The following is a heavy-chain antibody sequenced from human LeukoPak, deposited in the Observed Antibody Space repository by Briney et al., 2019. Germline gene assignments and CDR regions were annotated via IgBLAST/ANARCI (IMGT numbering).Heavy chain of an antibody. CDR2: ISGSGGST. CDR3: AKRGYCSSTSCYLNAFDI. CDR1: GFTFSSYA. J-gene: IGHJ3*02. Sequence: GGSLRLSCAASGFTFSSYAMSWVRQAPGKGLEWVSAISGSGGSTYYADSVKGRFTIPRDNSKNTLYLQMNSLRAEDTAVYYCAKRGYCSSTSCYLNAFDIWGQGTMVTVSS. D-gene: IGHD2-2*01. V-gene: IGHV3-23*01.